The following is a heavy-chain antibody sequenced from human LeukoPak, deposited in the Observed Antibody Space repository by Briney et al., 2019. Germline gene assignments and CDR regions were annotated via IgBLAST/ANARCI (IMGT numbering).Heavy chain of an antibody. CDR1: GGSISSYY. V-gene: IGHV4-59*01. Sequence: SETLSLTCTVSGGSISSYYWSWIRQPPGKGLEWIGYIYYSGSTNYNPSLKSRVTISVDTSKNQFSLKLSSVTAADTAVYYCARVAKSLLWFGELLYYFDYWGQGTLVTVSS. CDR3: ARVAKSLLWFGELLYYFDY. CDR2: IYYSGST. D-gene: IGHD3-10*01. J-gene: IGHJ4*02.